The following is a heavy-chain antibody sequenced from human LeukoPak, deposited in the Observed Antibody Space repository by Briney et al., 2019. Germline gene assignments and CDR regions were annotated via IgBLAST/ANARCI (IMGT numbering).Heavy chain of an antibody. J-gene: IGHJ5*02. CDR2: INPNSGGT. V-gene: IGHV1-2*02. CDR3: ARDYWGSSGWNWFDP. CDR1: GYTFTGYY. Sequence: GASVNVSCTASGYTFTGYYMHWVRQAPGQGLEWMGWINPNSGGTNYAQKFQGRVTMTRDTSNSTAYMELSRLRSDDTAVYYCARDYWGSSGWNWFDPWGQGTLVTVSS. D-gene: IGHD6-19*01.